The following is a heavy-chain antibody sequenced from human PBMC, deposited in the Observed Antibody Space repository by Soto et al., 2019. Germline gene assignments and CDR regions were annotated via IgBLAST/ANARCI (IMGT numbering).Heavy chain of an antibody. CDR1: GYSFTSYW. J-gene: IGHJ6*02. D-gene: IGHD3-22*01. V-gene: IGHV5-51*01. Sequence: VESLKISCNGSGYSFTSYWIGWVRQMPWKGLEWMGIIYPGDSDTRYSPSFQGQVTISADKSISTAYLQWSSLKASDTAMYYCARHSYDSSGYNGYYYYGMDVWGQGTTVTVSS. CDR2: IYPGDSDT. CDR3: ARHSYDSSGYNGYYYYGMDV.